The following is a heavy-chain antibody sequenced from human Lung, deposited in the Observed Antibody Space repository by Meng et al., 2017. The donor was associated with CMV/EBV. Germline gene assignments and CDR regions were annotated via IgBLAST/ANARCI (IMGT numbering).Heavy chain of an antibody. CDR2: IHHSGTT. Sequence: SETLSLTCIVSGGSISSSKWWNWVRQPPGKGLEWIGAIHHSGTTNYNTSLKSRVIMSVDKSKNQFSLSLTSVTAADTAVYFCARADSSYFDVSAYYPDAFDSWGQGTXVTVSS. D-gene: IGHD3-22*01. J-gene: IGHJ3*02. V-gene: IGHV4/OR15-8*03. CDR3: ARADSSYFDVSAYYPDAFDS. CDR1: GGSISSSKW.